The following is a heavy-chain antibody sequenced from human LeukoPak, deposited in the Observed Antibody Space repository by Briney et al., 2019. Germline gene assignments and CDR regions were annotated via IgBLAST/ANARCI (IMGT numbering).Heavy chain of an antibody. D-gene: IGHD2-2*01. Sequence: GESLQISCKASGYSFSDHWIGWVRQMPGKGLEWMGIIYPDDSDTRYSPSFQGQVTISADRSISTAYLQWSSLKASDTAMYYCATPYPREYCSTSSCYFNYWGQGTLVTVSS. CDR1: GYSFSDHW. CDR2: IYPDDSDT. J-gene: IGHJ4*02. V-gene: IGHV5-51*01. CDR3: ATPYPREYCSTSSCYFNY.